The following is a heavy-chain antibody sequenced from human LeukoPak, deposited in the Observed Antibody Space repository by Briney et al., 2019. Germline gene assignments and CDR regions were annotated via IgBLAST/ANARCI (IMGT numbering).Heavy chain of an antibody. J-gene: IGHJ6*03. Sequence: GGSLRLSCAASGFTFSTYAMTWVRQAPGKGLEWVSLISGTGGSTYYADSVKGRFTISRDSAKSSLYLQMNSLRAEDTAVYYCARDGNRDGDMDVWGKGTTVTVSS. CDR1: GFTFSTYA. D-gene: IGHD1-1*01. CDR3: ARDGNRDGDMDV. CDR2: ISGTGGST. V-gene: IGHV3-23*01.